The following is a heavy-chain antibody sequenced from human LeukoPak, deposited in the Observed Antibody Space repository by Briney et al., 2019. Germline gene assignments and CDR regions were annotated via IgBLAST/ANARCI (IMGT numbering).Heavy chain of an antibody. Sequence: PSETLSLTCTVSGGSISSSSYYWGWIRQPPGKGLEWIGSIYYSGSTYYNPSLKSRVTISVDTSKNQFSLKLSSVTAADTAVYYCARENDGSLYWGQGTLVTVSS. CDR1: GGSISSSSYY. CDR2: IYYSGST. CDR3: ARENDGSLY. V-gene: IGHV4-39*07. J-gene: IGHJ4*02. D-gene: IGHD1-26*01.